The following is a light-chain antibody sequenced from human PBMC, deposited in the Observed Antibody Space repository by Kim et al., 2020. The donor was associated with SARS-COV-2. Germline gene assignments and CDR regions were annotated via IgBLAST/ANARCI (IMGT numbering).Light chain of an antibody. CDR3: AVWDDSLSGPV. CDR2: RDD. Sequence: GERVTFSCSGSSSNVGKNYVYWYKHRPGTAPQLLIYRDDQRPSGVPDRFSASKSGTSASLAISGLRSEDEANYSCAVWDDSLSGPVFGGGTKVTVL. V-gene: IGLV1-47*01. CDR1: SSNVGKNY. J-gene: IGLJ3*02.